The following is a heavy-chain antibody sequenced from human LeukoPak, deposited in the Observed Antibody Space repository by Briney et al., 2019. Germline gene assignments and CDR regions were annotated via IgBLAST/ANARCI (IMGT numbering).Heavy chain of an antibody. CDR3: ARSRGPTTFGGVHDY. D-gene: IGHD3-16*01. Sequence: GGSLRLSCAASGFTFSNYAMPWVRQAPGKGLEWVSTISGSGDSTYYSDSVKGRFTISRDNSENTLYLQLNSLRAEDTAVYSCARSRGPTTFGGVHDYWGQGTLVTVSS. CDR1: GFTFSNYA. J-gene: IGHJ4*02. CDR2: ISGSGDST. V-gene: IGHV3-23*01.